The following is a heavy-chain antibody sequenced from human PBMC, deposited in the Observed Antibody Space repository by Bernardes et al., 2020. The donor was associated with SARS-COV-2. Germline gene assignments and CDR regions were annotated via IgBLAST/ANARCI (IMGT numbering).Heavy chain of an antibody. D-gene: IGHD3-3*01. Sequence: SETLSLTCTVSGGSISSSSYYWGWIRQPPGKGLEWIGSIYYSGSTYYNPSLKSRVTISVDTSKNQFSLKLSSVTAADTAVYYCARVVEYDFWSGYYFFFDYWGQGTLDTVSS. J-gene: IGHJ4*02. CDR1: GGSISSSSYY. CDR3: ARVVEYDFWSGYYFFFDY. V-gene: IGHV4-39*07. CDR2: IYYSGST.